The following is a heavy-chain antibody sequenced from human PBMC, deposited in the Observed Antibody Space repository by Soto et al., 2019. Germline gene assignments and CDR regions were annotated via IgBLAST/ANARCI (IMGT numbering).Heavy chain of an antibody. Sequence: EVQLLESGGGLVQPGGSLRLYCAASGFTFGNYALSWVRQAPGKGLEWVSVISGGGDATYYPDSVKGRFTTSRDNSKNTVYLQMNSLRAEDTAVYYCAKKSLGSITLPALYYFDYWGQGTLVTVSS. CDR3: AKKSLGSITLPALYYFDY. D-gene: IGHD7-27*01. V-gene: IGHV3-23*01. J-gene: IGHJ4*02. CDR2: ISGGGDAT. CDR1: GFTFGNYA.